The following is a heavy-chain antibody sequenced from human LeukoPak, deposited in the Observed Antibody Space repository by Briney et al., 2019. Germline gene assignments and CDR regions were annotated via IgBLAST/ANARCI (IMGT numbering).Heavy chain of an antibody. Sequence: GASVKVSRKASGYIFTSYDINWVRQATGQGLEWMGWMNPNSGNTGYAQKFQGRVTMTRNTSISTAYMELSSLRSEDTAVYYCATSAKTDYYYYYGMDVWGQGTTVTVSS. CDR1: GYIFTSYD. D-gene: IGHD1-1*01. CDR3: ATSAKTDYYYYYGMDV. J-gene: IGHJ6*02. V-gene: IGHV1-8*01. CDR2: MNPNSGNT.